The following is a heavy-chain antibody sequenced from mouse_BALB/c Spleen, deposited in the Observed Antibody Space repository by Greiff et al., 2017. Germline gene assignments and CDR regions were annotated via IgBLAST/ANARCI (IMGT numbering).Heavy chain of an antibody. D-gene: IGHD1-1*01. CDR3: APYYYGSHWYFDV. J-gene: IGHJ1*01. V-gene: IGHV14-3*02. Sequence: VQLQQSGAELVKPGASVKLSCTASGFNIKDTYLHWVKQRPEQGLEWIGRIDPANGNTKYDPKFQGKATITAYTASNTAYLKLSSLTSEDTAVYYCAPYYYGSHWYFDVWGAGTTVTVAS. CDR2: IDPANGNT. CDR1: GFNIKDTY.